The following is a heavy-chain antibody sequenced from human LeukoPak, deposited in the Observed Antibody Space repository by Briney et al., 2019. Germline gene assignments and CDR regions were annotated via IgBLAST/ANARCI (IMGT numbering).Heavy chain of an antibody. J-gene: IGHJ4*02. CDR1: GYSFTSYW. Sequence: GESLKISCKGSGYSFTSYWISWVRQIPGKGLEWMGRIDPSDSYTNYSPSFQGHVTISADKSISTAYLQWSSLKASDTAMYYCARRGNYYDSSGYYTDYWGQGTLVTVSS. CDR2: IDPSDSYT. D-gene: IGHD3-22*01. V-gene: IGHV5-10-1*01. CDR3: ARRGNYYDSSGYYTDY.